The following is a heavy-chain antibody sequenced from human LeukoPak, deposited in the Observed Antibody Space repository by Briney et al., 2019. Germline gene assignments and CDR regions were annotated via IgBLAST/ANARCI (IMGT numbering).Heavy chain of an antibody. CDR3: ARDDHRYYYYGMDV. CDR2: IYYSGST. D-gene: IGHD1-14*01. V-gene: IGHV4-59*01. CDR1: GGSISSYY. Sequence: PSETLSLTCTVSGGSISSYYWSWIRQPPGKGLEWMGYIYYSGSTNYNPSLKSRVTISVDTSKNQFSLKLSSVTAADTAVYYCARDDHRYYYYGMDVWGQGTTVTVSS. J-gene: IGHJ6*02.